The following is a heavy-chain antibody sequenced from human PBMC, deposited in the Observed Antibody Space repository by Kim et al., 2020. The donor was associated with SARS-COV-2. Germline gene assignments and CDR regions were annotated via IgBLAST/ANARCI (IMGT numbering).Heavy chain of an antibody. CDR1: GGTFSSYA. V-gene: IGHV1-69*04. Sequence: SVKVSCKASGGTFSSYAISWVRQAPGQGLEWMGRIIPILGIANYAQKLQGRVTITADKSTSSAYMELSSLRSEDTAVYYCARDLGGVVVVTAIPAGWFD. CDR2: IIPILGIA. CDR3: ARDLGGVVVVTAIPAGWFD. D-gene: IGHD2-21*02. J-gene: IGHJ5*01.